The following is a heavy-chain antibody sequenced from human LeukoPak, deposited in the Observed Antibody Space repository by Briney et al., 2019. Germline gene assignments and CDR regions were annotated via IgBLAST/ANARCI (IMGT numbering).Heavy chain of an antibody. CDR2: IYYSGST. Sequence: SETLSLTCTVSGGSVSSGSYYWSWIRQPPGKGLEWIGYIYYSGSTNYNPSLKSRVTISVDTSKNQFSLKLSSVTAADTAVYYCARWVYCGGDCYAFDYWGQGTLVTVSS. CDR3: ARWVYCGGDCYAFDY. D-gene: IGHD2-21*02. J-gene: IGHJ4*02. V-gene: IGHV4-61*01. CDR1: GGSVSSGSYY.